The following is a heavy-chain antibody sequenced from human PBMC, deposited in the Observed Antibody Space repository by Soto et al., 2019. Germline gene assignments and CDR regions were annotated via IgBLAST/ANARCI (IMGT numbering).Heavy chain of an antibody. V-gene: IGHV4-34*01. CDR3: ARSFRGVSLD. Sequence: PSETLSLTCIVNGGSFRYYYGSWIRQSPGKGLEWIGEINHSGTINFNPSLKSRVTISIDTSENQFSLTLRSVTAADTAIYYCARSFRGVSLDWGQGTLVTVSS. J-gene: IGHJ4*02. CDR2: INHSGTI. D-gene: IGHD3-10*01. CDR1: GGSFRYYY.